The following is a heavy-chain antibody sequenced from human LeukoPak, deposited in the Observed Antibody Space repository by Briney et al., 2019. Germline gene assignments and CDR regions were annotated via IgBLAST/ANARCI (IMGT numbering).Heavy chain of an antibody. CDR3: AREYCSGGNCYTDY. Sequence: GGSLRLSCAASGFTVSSNYMSWVRQAPGKGLEWVSVIYSGGSTYYADSVKGRFTISRDNSKNTLYLQMNSLRAEHTAVYYCAREYCSGGNCYTDYWGQGTLVTVSS. CDR1: GFTVSSNY. CDR2: IYSGGST. J-gene: IGHJ4*02. V-gene: IGHV3-66*01. D-gene: IGHD2-15*01.